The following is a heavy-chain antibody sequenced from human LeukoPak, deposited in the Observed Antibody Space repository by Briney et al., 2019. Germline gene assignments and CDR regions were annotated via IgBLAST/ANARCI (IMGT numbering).Heavy chain of an antibody. CDR2: IYHSGST. D-gene: IGHD4-17*01. V-gene: IGHV4-4*02. J-gene: IGHJ3*02. CDR1: GGSISSSNW. CDR3: ASPDSGDAFDI. Sequence: PSGTLSLTCAVSGGSISSSNWWSWVRQPPGKGLEWIGEIYHSGSTNYNPSLKSRVTISVDTSKNQFSLKLSSVTAADTAVYYCASPDSGDAFDIWGQGTMVTVSS.